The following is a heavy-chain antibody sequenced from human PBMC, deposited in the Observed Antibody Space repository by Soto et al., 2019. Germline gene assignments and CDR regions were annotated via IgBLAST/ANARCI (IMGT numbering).Heavy chain of an antibody. D-gene: IGHD2-15*01. V-gene: IGHV4-39*01. CDR1: GGSISSSSYY. CDR2: IYYSGST. CDR3: ARHVVVVAVNDAFDI. J-gene: IGHJ3*02. Sequence: QLQLQESGPGLVKPSETLSLTCTVSGGSISSSSYYWGWIRPPPGKGLEWSGSIYYSGSTYYNPSLKSRVTISVDTYKHQFSLLMSAVTAADTAVYYGARHVVVVAVNDAFDIWGQGTMVTVSS.